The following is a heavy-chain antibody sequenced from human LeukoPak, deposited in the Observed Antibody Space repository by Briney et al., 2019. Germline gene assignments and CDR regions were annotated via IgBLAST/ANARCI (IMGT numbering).Heavy chain of an antibody. D-gene: IGHD3-9*01. J-gene: IGHJ6*02. Sequence: GASVTVSCKASGYTFTSYGISWVRQAPGQGLEWMGWISAYNGNTNYAQKLQGRVTMTTDTSTGTAYMELRSLRSDDTAVYYCARGDYDILSNMDYGMDVWGQGTTVTVSS. V-gene: IGHV1-18*01. CDR1: GYTFTSYG. CDR3: ARGDYDILSNMDYGMDV. CDR2: ISAYNGNT.